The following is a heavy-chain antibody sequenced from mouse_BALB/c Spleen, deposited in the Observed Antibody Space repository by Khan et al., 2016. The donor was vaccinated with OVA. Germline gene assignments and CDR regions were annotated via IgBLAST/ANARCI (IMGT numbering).Heavy chain of an antibody. Sequence: EVELVESGGGLVQPGGSLRLSCATSGFTFTDYYMSWVRQPPGKALEWLGFIRNKAKGYTTEYSASVKGRLTISRDTSQSIVYLQMNTLRDEDSTTYFCARETVVDIYWYFDVLGAGTTVTVSS. CDR3: ARETVVDIYWYFDV. CDR1: GFTFTDYY. CDR2: IRNKAKGYTT. D-gene: IGHD1-1*01. J-gene: IGHJ1*01. V-gene: IGHV7-3*02.